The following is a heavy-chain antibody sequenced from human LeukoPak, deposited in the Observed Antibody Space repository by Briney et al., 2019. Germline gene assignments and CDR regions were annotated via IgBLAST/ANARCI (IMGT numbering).Heavy chain of an antibody. D-gene: IGHD3-10*01. CDR1: GFTFSSYA. Sequence: PGGSLRLSCAASGFTFSSYAMSWVRQAPGKGLEWVSAISGSGGSTYYADSVKGRFTISRDNSKNTLYLQMNSLRAEDTAVYYCARDVDYYGSGSYRNWFDPWGQGTLVTVSS. V-gene: IGHV3-23*01. CDR3: ARDVDYYGSGSYRNWFDP. J-gene: IGHJ5*02. CDR2: ISGSGGST.